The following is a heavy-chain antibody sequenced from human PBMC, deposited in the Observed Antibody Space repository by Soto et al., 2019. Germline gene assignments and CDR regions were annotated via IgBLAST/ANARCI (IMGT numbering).Heavy chain of an antibody. CDR1: GYTFTSYD. V-gene: IGHV1-8*01. D-gene: IGHD3-3*01. J-gene: IGHJ6*02. Sequence: QVQLVQSGAEVKKPGASVKVSCKASGYTFTSYDINWVRQATGQGLEWMGWVNPKSGNGGYAQKFQGRVTMTRDSSTNTAYMELSSLTSEDTAVYYCAPIGEPFHYYGMDVWGQGTPVTVS. CDR3: APIGEPFHYYGMDV. CDR2: VNPKSGNG.